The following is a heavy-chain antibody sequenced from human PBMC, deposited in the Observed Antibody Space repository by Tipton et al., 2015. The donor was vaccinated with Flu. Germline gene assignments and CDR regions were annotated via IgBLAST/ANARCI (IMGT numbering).Heavy chain of an antibody. D-gene: IGHD6-19*01. Sequence: SLRLSCAASGFTFSNYAMSWVRQAPGKGLEWVSGISGRGRSTYYADSVKGRFTISRDNSENTLFLQMNSLRGEDTAVYYCTKDGQWYPRAVDYWGRGTLVTVSS. CDR3: TKDGQWYPRAVDY. J-gene: IGHJ4*02. V-gene: IGHV3-23*01. CDR2: ISGRGRST. CDR1: GFTFSNYA.